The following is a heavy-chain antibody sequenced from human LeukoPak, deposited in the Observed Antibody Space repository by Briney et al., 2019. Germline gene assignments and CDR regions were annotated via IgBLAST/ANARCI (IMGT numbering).Heavy chain of an antibody. CDR1: GGSFSGYY. CDR2: INHSGST. CDR3: ARAQGILTGYFRLRFDY. J-gene: IGHJ4*02. V-gene: IGHV4-34*01. Sequence: SETLSLTCAVYGGSFSGYYWSWIRQPPGKGLEWIGEINHSGSTNYNPSLKSRVTISVDTSKNQFSLKLSSVTAADTAVYYRARAQGILTGYFRLRFDYWGQGTLVTVSS. D-gene: IGHD3-9*01.